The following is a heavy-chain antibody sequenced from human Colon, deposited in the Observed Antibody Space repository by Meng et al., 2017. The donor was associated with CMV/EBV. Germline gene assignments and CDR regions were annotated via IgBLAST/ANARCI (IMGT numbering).Heavy chain of an antibody. CDR2: VFHSGST. CDR3: ARHPPYSGRYSPFDF. V-gene: IGHV4-4*02. J-gene: IGHJ4*02. D-gene: IGHD1-26*01. Sequence: SETLSLTCAVSGGSINSSNWWCWVRQPPGKGLEWSGEVFHSGSTGYNPSLRGRVTISVETSKNQFSLKLTSVTAADTAIYYCARHPPYSGRYSPFDFWGQGTLVTVSS. CDR1: GGSINSSNW.